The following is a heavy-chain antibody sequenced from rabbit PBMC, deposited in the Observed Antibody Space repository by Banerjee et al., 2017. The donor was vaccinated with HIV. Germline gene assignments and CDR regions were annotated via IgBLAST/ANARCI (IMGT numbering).Heavy chain of an antibody. CDR2: IYTGSSTT. J-gene: IGHJ4*01. D-gene: IGHD7-1*01. CDR1: GIDFSSYYY. Sequence: SLEESGGGLVKPGASLTLTCKASGIDFSSYYYMCWVRQAPGKGLEWIACIYTGSSTTYYANWAKGRFTISKTSSTTVTLQMTSLTAADTATYFCARNNATGTTYDLWGPGTLVTVS. V-gene: IGHV1S40*01. CDR3: ARNNATGTTYDL.